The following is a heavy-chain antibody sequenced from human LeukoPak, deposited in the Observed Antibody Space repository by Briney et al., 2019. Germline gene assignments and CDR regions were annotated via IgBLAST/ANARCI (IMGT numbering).Heavy chain of an antibody. J-gene: IGHJ4*02. CDR3: AKDLSGYCSSTSCHYFDY. V-gene: IGHV1-24*01. Sequence: GASVKVSCKVSGYTLTELSMHWVRQAPGKGLEWMGGFDPEDGETIYAQKFQGRVTMTEDTSTDTAYMELSSLRSEDTAVYYCAKDLSGYCSSTSCHYFDYWGQGTLVTVSS. CDR2: FDPEDGET. D-gene: IGHD2-2*01. CDR1: GYTLTELS.